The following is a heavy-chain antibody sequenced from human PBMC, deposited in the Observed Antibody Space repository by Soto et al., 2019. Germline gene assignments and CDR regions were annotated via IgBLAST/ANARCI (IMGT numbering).Heavy chain of an antibody. CDR2: INPNSGGT. CDR1: GYTFTGYY. Sequence: QVQLVQSGAEVKKPGASVKVSCKASGYTFTGYYMHWVRQAPGQGLEWMGWINPNSGGTNYAQKFQGRVTMTRDTSISTAYMELSRLRSDDTAVYYCARGLITRRIVGATGLPYWGQGTLVTVSS. V-gene: IGHV1-2*02. D-gene: IGHD1-26*01. J-gene: IGHJ4*02. CDR3: ARGLITRRIVGATGLPY.